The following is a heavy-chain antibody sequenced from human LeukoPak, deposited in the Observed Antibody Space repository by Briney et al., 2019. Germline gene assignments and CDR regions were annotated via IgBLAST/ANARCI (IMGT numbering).Heavy chain of an antibody. Sequence: ASVKVSCKASGYTFTSYDINWVRQATGQGLEWMGWMNPNSGNTGYAQKFQGRVTMTRNTSISTAYMELSSLRSEDTAVYYCARTPPRIRFLGWFKSYYFDYWGQGTLVTVSS. CDR1: GYTFTSYD. CDR2: MNPNSGNT. D-gene: IGHD3-3*01. CDR3: ARTPPRIRFLGWFKSYYFDY. J-gene: IGHJ4*02. V-gene: IGHV1-8*01.